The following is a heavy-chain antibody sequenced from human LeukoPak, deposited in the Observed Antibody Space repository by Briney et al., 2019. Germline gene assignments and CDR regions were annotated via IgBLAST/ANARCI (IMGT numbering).Heavy chain of an antibody. CDR3: AKDGDNGYSYNIDY. D-gene: IGHD5-18*01. CDR1: GFTFSSYW. Sequence: GGSLRLSCAASGFTFSSYWMHWVRQAPGKGLVWVSRINSDGSSTNYADSVKGRFTISRDNAKNTLYLQMNSLRAEDTAVYYCAKDGDNGYSYNIDYWGPGTLITVSS. CDR2: INSDGSST. J-gene: IGHJ4*02. V-gene: IGHV3-74*01.